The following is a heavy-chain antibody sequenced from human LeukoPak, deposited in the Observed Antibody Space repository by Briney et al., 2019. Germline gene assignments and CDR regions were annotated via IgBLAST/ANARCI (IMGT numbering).Heavy chain of an antibody. Sequence: SETLSLTCAVYGGSFSGYYWSWIRQPPGKGLEWIGEINHSGSTNYNPSLKSRVTISVDTSKNQFSLKLSSVTAADTAVYYCARGRTQYDYVWGSYRKRGHFDYWGQGTLVTVSS. CDR3: ARGRTQYDYVWGSYRKRGHFDY. CDR2: INHSGST. V-gene: IGHV4-34*01. D-gene: IGHD3-16*02. J-gene: IGHJ4*02. CDR1: GGSFSGYY.